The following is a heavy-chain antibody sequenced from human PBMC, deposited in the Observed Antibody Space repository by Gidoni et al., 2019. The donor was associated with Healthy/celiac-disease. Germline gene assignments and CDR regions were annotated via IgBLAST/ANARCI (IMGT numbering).Heavy chain of an antibody. CDR2: IIPICGTA. CDR3: ARGWGPRNIVVVPADYYYYYMDV. D-gene: IGHD2-2*01. J-gene: IGHJ6*03. CDR1: GGTFSSYA. V-gene: IGHV1-69*01. Sequence: QVQLVQSGAEVKKPGSSVKVSCKASGGTFSSYAISWVRQAPGQGLEWMGGIIPICGTANYAQKFQGRVTITAHESTSTAYMELSSLRSEDTAVYYCARGWGPRNIVVVPADYYYYYMDVWGKGTTVTVSS.